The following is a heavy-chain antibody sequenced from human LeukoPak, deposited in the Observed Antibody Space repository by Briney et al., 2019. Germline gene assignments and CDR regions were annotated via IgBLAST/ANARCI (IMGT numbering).Heavy chain of an antibody. D-gene: IGHD3-22*01. CDR2: VIATDAST. Sequence: GGSLRLSCAASGFTFTRYAMTWVRQAPGKGLEWVSSVIATDASTRYADSVRGRFTISRDNSRNMVYLQMNSLRAEDTAIYYCAKSSDSSGRYTHGMDVWGQGTTVTVSS. V-gene: IGHV3-23*01. J-gene: IGHJ6*02. CDR1: GFTFTRYA. CDR3: AKSSDSSGRYTHGMDV.